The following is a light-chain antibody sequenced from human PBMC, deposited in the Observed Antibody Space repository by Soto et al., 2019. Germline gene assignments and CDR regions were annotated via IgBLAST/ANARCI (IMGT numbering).Light chain of an antibody. CDR1: QSISSW. CDR2: KAS. V-gene: IGKV1-5*03. CDR3: QQRSNWPPLT. J-gene: IGKJ4*01. Sequence: DIQTTQSPPSLSASVGDRVTITCRASQSISSWLAWYQQKPGTAPKLLIYKASSLQSGVPSRFSGSGSGTDFTLTISSLEPEDFAVYYCQQRSNWPPLTFGGGTKVDIK.